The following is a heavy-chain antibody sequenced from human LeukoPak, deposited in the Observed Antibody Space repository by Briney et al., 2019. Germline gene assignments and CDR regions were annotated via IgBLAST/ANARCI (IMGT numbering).Heavy chain of an antibody. CDR2: IYYTGNT. CDR1: GASMSSSSYY. CDR3: ARDRAGYCSGGSCYSGGWFDP. Sequence: SETLSLTCTVSGASMSSSSYYWGWIRQPPGKGLEWIGSIYYTGNTYYNPSLNSRVTISEDTSKNQFSLTLSSVTAADTAVYYCARDRAGYCSGGSCYSGGWFDPWGQGTLVTVSS. D-gene: IGHD2-15*01. V-gene: IGHV4-39*07. J-gene: IGHJ5*02.